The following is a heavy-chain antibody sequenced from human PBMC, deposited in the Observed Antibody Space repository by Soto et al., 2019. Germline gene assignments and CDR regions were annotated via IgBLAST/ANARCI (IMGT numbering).Heavy chain of an antibody. CDR1: GGSISSYY. D-gene: IGHD2-15*01. J-gene: IGHJ4*02. CDR3: ARWTYCSGGSRIESSDYFDY. V-gene: IGHV4-59*08. CDR2: IYYSGST. Sequence: SETLSLTCTVSGGSISSYYWSWIRQPPRKGLEWIGYIYYSGSTNYNPSLKSRVTISVDTSKNQFSLKLSSVTAADTAVYYCARWTYCSGGSRIESSDYFDYWGQGTLVTVSS.